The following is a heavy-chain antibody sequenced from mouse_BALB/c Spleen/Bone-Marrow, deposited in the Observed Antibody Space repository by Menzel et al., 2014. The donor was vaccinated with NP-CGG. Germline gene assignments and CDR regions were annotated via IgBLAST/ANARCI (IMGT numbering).Heavy chain of an antibody. Sequence: QVQLQQSGAELVRPGASVKLSCKASGYTFTSYWINWVKQRPGQGLERIGNIYPSDSYTNYNQKFKDKATLTVDKSSSTAYMQLSSPTSEDSAVYYCTLLSPMDYWGQGTSVTVSS. V-gene: IGHV1-69*02. CDR3: TLLSPMDY. CDR1: GYTFTSYW. J-gene: IGHJ4*01. D-gene: IGHD2-1*01. CDR2: IYPSDSYT.